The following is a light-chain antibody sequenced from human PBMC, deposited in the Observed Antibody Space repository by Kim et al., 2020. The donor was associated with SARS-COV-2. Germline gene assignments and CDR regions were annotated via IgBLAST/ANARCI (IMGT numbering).Light chain of an antibody. V-gene: IGLV3-19*01. Sequence: ALGQTVRITCQGNSLRSYYANWYQQKPGQAPVLVIYGKNNRPSGIPDRFSGSSSGNPASLTITGAQAEDEADYYCNSRDSSGNHWVFGGGTKLTVL. CDR2: GKN. J-gene: IGLJ3*02. CDR3: NSRDSSGNHWV. CDR1: SLRSYY.